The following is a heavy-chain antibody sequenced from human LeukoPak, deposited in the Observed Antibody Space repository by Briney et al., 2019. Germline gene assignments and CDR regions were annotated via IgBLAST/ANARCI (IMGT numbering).Heavy chain of an antibody. CDR2: IRYDGSNK. CDR1: GFTFSSYG. Sequence: GGSLRLSCAASGFTFSSYGMHWVRQAPGKGLEWVAFIRYDGSNKYYADSVKGRFTISRDNSKNTLYLQMNSLRAEDTAVYYCVLIKEGYCSGGSCNYYYYYMDVWGKGTTVTVSS. V-gene: IGHV3-30*02. D-gene: IGHD2-15*01. CDR3: VLIKEGYCSGGSCNYYYYYMDV. J-gene: IGHJ6*03.